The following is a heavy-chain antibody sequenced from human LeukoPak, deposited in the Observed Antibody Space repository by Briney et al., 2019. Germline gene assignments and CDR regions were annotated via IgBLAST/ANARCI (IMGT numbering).Heavy chain of an antibody. CDR2: ISYDGSNK. J-gene: IGHJ4*02. CDR1: GFTFSSYA. V-gene: IGHV3-30*04. Sequence: GRSLRLSCAASGFTFSSYAMHWVRQAPGKGLEWVAVISYDGSNKYYADSVKGRFTISRDNSKNTLYLQMNSLRAEDTAVYYPVRGLDYWGQGTLVTVSS. CDR3: VRGLDY. D-gene: IGHD3-10*01.